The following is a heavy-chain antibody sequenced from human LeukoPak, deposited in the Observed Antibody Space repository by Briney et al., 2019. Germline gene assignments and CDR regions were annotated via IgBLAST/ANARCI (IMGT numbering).Heavy chain of an antibody. D-gene: IGHD6-13*01. CDR1: GGSFSGYY. Sequence: SETLSLTCVVYGGSFSGYYWSRIRQPPGKGLEWIGEINHSGSTNYNPSLKSRVTISVDTSKNQFSLKLSSVTAADTAVYYCARQFYSSSWYFDLWGRGTLVTVSS. CDR3: ARQFYSSSWYFDL. J-gene: IGHJ2*01. CDR2: INHSGST. V-gene: IGHV4-34*01.